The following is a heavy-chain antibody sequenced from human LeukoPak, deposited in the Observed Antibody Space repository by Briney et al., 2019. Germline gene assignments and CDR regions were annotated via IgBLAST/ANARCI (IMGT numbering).Heavy chain of an antibody. Sequence: GASVKVSCKASGYTFTNYGINWVRQAPGQGLEWMGWINPNSGGTNYAQKFQGRVTMTRDTSISTAYMELSRLRSDDTAVYYCARDPGIGLWFGELHRHDYWGQGTLVTVSS. J-gene: IGHJ4*02. CDR2: INPNSGGT. CDR1: GYTFTNYG. V-gene: IGHV1-2*02. D-gene: IGHD3-10*01. CDR3: ARDPGIGLWFGELHRHDY.